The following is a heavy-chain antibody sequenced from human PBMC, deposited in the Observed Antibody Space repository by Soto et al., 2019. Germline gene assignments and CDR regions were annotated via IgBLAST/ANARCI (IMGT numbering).Heavy chain of an antibody. Sequence: QVQPVQSGAEVKKPGSSVKVSCKASGGIFTSFAISWVRQAPGQWLEWMGRIIPLFGTTNYAQKFQGRVTITADESTRTAYMELSSLRSEDTAVYYCARDGSRISSTYYFSYGLDVWVQGTTVTVSS. J-gene: IGHJ6*02. CDR1: GGIFTSFA. V-gene: IGHV1-69*18. CDR3: ARDGSRISSTYYFSYGLDV. CDR2: IIPLFGTT. D-gene: IGHD3-10*01.